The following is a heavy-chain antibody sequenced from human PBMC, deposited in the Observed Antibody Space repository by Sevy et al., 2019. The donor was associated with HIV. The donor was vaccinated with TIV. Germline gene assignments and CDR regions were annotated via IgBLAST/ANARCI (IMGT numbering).Heavy chain of an antibody. CDR1: GYSFNSYW. V-gene: IGHV5-51*01. J-gene: IGHJ3*02. CDR2: IYPGDSDI. CDR3: ARHRLGGYSGLDAYDI. Sequence: GESLKISCKGSGYSFNSYWIGWVRQMPGKGLEWMGIIYPGDSDIRYSPSFQGQVTISADKSISTAYLQWSSLKASDTAMYYCARHRLGGYSGLDAYDIWGQGTMVTVSS. D-gene: IGHD2-21*02.